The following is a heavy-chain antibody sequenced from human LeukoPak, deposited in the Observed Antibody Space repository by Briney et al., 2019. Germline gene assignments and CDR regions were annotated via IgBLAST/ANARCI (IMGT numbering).Heavy chain of an antibody. Sequence: SETLSLTCTVSGGSISPYYWNWIRQPAGKGLEWIGRVYCSGNTNYNPSLQSRVTMSVDTSKNQISLRLRSVTAADTAVYYCARDDFEYSVHYGMDVWGQGTAVTVSS. D-gene: IGHD3-9*01. J-gene: IGHJ6*02. CDR2: VYCSGNT. V-gene: IGHV4-4*07. CDR3: ARDDFEYSVHYGMDV. CDR1: GGSISPYY.